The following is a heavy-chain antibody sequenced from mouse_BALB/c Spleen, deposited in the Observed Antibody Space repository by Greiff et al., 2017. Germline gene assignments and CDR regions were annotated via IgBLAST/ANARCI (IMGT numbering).Heavy chain of an antibody. Sequence: DVKLVESGGGLVKPGGSLKLSCAASGFTFSSYTMSWVRQTPEKRLEWVATISSGGSYTYYPDSVKGRFTISRDNAKNTLYLQMSSLKSEDTAMYYCTRDGDGSSYWYFDVWGAGTTVTVSS. V-gene: IGHV5-6-4*01. CDR1: GFTFSSYT. CDR3: TRDGDGSSYWYFDV. D-gene: IGHD1-1*01. CDR2: ISSGGSYT. J-gene: IGHJ1*01.